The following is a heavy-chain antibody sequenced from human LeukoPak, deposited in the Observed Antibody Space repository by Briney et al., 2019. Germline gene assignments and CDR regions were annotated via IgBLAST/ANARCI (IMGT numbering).Heavy chain of an antibody. CDR2: ISSDGSKI. V-gene: IGHV3-30*14. J-gene: IGHJ4*02. CDR3: ARRAGAYSHPYDY. D-gene: IGHD4/OR15-4a*01. Sequence: PGGSLRLSCAASGFIFSNYAMHWVRQAPGKGLEWVALISSDGSKIYYADSVKGRFTISRDNSKNTLYLQMNRLRAEDTAVYYCARRAGAYSHPYDYWGQGTLVTVSS. CDR1: GFIFSNYA.